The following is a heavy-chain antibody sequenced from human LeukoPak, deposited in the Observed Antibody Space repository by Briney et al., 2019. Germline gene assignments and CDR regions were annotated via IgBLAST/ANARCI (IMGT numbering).Heavy chain of an antibody. D-gene: IGHD3-22*01. CDR1: GFTFTSYS. Sequence: GGSLRLSCAASGFTFTSYSMNWVRQAPGKGLEWVSTISGGGGSTYYADSVKGRFTISRDNSKNTLYLQMNSLRAEDTAVYYCAKDVDPYYYDSSGYYYHGYFDYWGQGTLVTVSS. CDR3: AKDVDPYYYDSSGYYYHGYFDY. V-gene: IGHV3-23*01. CDR2: ISGGGGST. J-gene: IGHJ4*02.